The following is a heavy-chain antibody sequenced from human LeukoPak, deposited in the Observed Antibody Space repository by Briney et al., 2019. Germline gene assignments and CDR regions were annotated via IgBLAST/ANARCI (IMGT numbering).Heavy chain of an antibody. J-gene: IGHJ6*02. V-gene: IGHV4-59*01. CDR1: GGSISSYY. Sequence: SEALSLTCTVSGGSISSYYWSWIRQPPGKGLEWIGYIYYSGSTNYNPSLKSRVTISVDTSKNQFFLKLSSVTAADTAVYYCARGGKASGWSYGMDVWGQGTTVTVSS. CDR3: ARGGKASGWSYGMDV. D-gene: IGHD6-19*01. CDR2: IYYSGST.